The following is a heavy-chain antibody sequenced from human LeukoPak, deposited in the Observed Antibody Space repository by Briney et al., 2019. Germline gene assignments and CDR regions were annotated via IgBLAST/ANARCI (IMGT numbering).Heavy chain of an antibody. V-gene: IGHV1-2*06. CDR3: ARVPGSSSSMYYFDY. CDR2: INPNSGGT. CDR1: GYTFTGYY. Sequence: ASVTVSCTASGYTFTGYYMHWVRQAPGQGLEWMGRINPNSGGTNYAQKFQGRVTMTRDTSISTAYMELSRLRSDDTAVYYCARVPGSSSSMYYFDYWGQGTLVTVSS. J-gene: IGHJ4*02. D-gene: IGHD6-6*01.